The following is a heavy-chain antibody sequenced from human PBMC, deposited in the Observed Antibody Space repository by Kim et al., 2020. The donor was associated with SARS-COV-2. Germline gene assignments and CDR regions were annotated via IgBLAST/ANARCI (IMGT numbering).Heavy chain of an antibody. Sequence: GESLKISCKTSGYSFTTYWIAWVRQMPGKGLEWMGIIFPRDSETKYSPSFEGQVTMSVDRSINTAYLQWSSLKASDTAIYHCARPYYDRSGFVAFDIWGQ. CDR1: GYSFTTYW. J-gene: IGHJ3*02. V-gene: IGHV5-51*01. CDR3: ARPYYDRSGFVAFDI. D-gene: IGHD3-22*01. CDR2: IFPRDSET.